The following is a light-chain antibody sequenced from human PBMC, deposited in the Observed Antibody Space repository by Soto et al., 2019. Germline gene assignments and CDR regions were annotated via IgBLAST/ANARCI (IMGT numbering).Light chain of an antibody. CDR3: NSYTSRSTRVV. V-gene: IGLV2-14*01. CDR1: SSDVGGYNY. J-gene: IGLJ2*01. CDR2: EVS. Sequence: QSALTQAASVSGSPGQSITISCRGTSSDVGGYNYVSWYQQHPGKAPKLMIYEVSNRPSGVSNRFSGSKSGNTASLTISGLQAEDEADYYCNSYTSRSTRVVFGGGTKLTVL.